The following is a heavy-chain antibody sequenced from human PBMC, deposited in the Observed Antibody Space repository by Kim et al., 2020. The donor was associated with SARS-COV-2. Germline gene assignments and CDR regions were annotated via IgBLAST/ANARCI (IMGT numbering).Heavy chain of an antibody. CDR3: ARDTAAAAGPEEFDY. J-gene: IGHJ4*02. D-gene: IGHD6-13*01. Sequence: LQGRVTTTPDTSTSTAYMELRSLRSDDTAVYYCARDTAAAAGPEEFDYWGQGTLVTVSS. V-gene: IGHV1-18*01.